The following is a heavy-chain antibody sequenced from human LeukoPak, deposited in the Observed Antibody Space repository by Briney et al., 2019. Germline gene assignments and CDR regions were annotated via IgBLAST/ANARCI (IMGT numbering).Heavy chain of an antibody. CDR2: IYTSGST. D-gene: IGHD2-2*01. CDR1: GSISGYY. Sequence: SETLSLTCAVSGSISGYYWSWIRQPPGKGLEWIGYIYTSGSTNYNPSLESRVTISVDTSKNQFSLDLSSVTAADTAVYYCSRQKCTSASCLTKNAFDIWGQGTMVTVSS. CDR3: SRQKCTSASCLTKNAFDI. V-gene: IGHV4-4*09. J-gene: IGHJ3*02.